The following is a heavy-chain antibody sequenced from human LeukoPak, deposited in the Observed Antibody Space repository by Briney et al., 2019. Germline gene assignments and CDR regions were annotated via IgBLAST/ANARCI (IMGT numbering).Heavy chain of an antibody. Sequence: SETLSLTCTVSGGSISGYYWSWIRQPPGKGLEWIGYIYYSGSTYYNPSLKSRVTISVDTSKNQFSLKLSSVTAADTAVYYCARDRDKEDGGNSDWYFDLWGRGTLVTVSS. V-gene: IGHV4-59*12. CDR2: IYYSGST. D-gene: IGHD4-23*01. CDR3: ARDRDKEDGGNSDWYFDL. J-gene: IGHJ2*01. CDR1: GGSISGYY.